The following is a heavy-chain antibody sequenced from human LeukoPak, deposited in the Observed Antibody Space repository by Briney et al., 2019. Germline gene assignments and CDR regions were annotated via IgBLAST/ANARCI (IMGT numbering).Heavy chain of an antibody. Sequence: SETLSLTCTVSGGSISSGDYSWSWIRQPPGKGLEWIGYIYYSGSTYYNPSLKSRVTISVDTSKNQFSLKLSSVTAADTAVYYCARDRGNYDSSGQGAFDIWGQGTMVTVSS. D-gene: IGHD3-22*01. V-gene: IGHV4-30-4*01. J-gene: IGHJ3*02. CDR3: ARDRGNYDSSGQGAFDI. CDR2: IYYSGST. CDR1: GGSISSGDYS.